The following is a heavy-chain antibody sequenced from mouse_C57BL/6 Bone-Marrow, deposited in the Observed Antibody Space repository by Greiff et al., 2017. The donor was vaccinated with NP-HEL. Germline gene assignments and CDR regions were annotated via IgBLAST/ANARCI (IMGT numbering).Heavy chain of an antibody. CDR3: ARPPITTVVANAMDY. V-gene: IGHV5-6*01. J-gene: IGHJ4*01. D-gene: IGHD1-1*01. CDR2: ISSGGSYT. Sequence: EVMLVESGGDLVKPGGSLKLSCAASGFTFSSYGMSWVRQTPDKRLEWVATISSGGSYTYYPDSVQGRVTISRDNAKNTLYLQRSSLKSEDTAMYYCARPPITTVVANAMDYWGQGTSVTVSS. CDR1: GFTFSSYG.